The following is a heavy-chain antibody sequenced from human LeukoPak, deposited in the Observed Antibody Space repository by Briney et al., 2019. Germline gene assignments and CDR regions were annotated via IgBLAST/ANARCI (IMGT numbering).Heavy chain of an antibody. CDR1: GYTFTSSY. Sequence: ASVKVSCKPSGYTFTSSYMHWVRQAPGQGLEWMGIINPSGGSTSYAQKFQGRVTMTSDTSTSTVNMELSSLRSEDTAVYYCARSYGVYWGQGTLVTVSS. D-gene: IGHD3-10*01. CDR2: INPSGGST. V-gene: IGHV1-46*01. CDR3: ARSYGVY. J-gene: IGHJ4*02.